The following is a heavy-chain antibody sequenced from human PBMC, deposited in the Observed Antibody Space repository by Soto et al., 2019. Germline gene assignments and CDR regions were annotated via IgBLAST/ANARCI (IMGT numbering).Heavy chain of an antibody. CDR1: GFTFSSYS. V-gene: IGHV3-21*01. J-gene: IGHJ3*02. CDR3: ARDLVRSAAFDI. Sequence: PGGSLRLSCAASGFTFSSYSMNWVRQAPGKGLECVSSISSSSSYIYYADSVKGRFTISRDNAKNSLYLQMNSLRAEDTAVYYCARDLVRSAAFDIWGQGTMVTVSS. CDR2: ISSSSSYI.